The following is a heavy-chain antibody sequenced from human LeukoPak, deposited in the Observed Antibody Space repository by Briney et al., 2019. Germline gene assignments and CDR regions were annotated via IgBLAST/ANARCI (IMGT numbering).Heavy chain of an antibody. J-gene: IGHJ4*02. Sequence: GGSLRLSCAASGFTFSSYSMNWVRQAPGKGLEWVSSISSSSSYIYYADSVKGRFTISRDNAKNSLYLQMNSLRAEDTAVYYCASILWFGELPSKKDYWGQGTLVTVSS. CDR3: ASILWFGELPSKKDY. D-gene: IGHD3-10*01. CDR1: GFTFSSYS. V-gene: IGHV3-21*01. CDR2: ISSSSSYI.